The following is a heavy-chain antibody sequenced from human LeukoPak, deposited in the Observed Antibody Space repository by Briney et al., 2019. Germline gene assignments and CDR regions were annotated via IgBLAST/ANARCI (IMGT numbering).Heavy chain of an antibody. V-gene: IGHV4-61*02. CDR1: GGSMSSGSYL. Sequence: PSDPLSLLCSVWGGSMSSGSYLGRWIRQPAGEGVEWIGRIYTSGSTTDNPSLKSRVPISVDTSKSQFSLKLSSVTAADTAVYYCAREDPYDSSGYPYWGQGALVTVSS. J-gene: IGHJ4*02. D-gene: IGHD3-22*01. CDR3: AREDPYDSSGYPY. CDR2: IYTSGST.